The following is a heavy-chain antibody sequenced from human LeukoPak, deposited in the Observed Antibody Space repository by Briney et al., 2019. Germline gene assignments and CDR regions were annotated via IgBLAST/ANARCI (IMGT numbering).Heavy chain of an antibody. CDR1: GFTFRSFG. CDR3: AKGSGRELLGFDY. D-gene: IGHD1-7*01. V-gene: IGHV3-30*02. J-gene: IGHJ4*02. Sequence: GGSLRLSCAASGFTFRSFGMHWFRQAPGKGLEWVAFVRNDGNKTYYADSVRGRFTISRDNSENTLFLQMNTLRPDDTAIYYCAKGSGRELLGFDYWGQGTLVTVSS. CDR2: VRNDGNKT.